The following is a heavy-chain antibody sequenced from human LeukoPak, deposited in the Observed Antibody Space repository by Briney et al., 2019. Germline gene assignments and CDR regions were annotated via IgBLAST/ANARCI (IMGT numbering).Heavy chain of an antibody. CDR1: GYTFTSYG. V-gene: IGHV1-18*01. Sequence: ASVKVSCKASGYTFTSYGISWVRQAPGQGLQWMGWISGYIGSTNYARKFQGRVSMTTDTSTSTVYMELRSLRSDDTAVYYCASSLAVAAWFDPWGQGTLVTVSS. D-gene: IGHD6-19*01. CDR3: ASSLAVAAWFDP. CDR2: ISGYIGST. J-gene: IGHJ5*02.